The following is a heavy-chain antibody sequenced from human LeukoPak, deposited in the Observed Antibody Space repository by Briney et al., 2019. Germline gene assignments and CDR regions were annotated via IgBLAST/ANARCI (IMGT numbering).Heavy chain of an antibody. CDR1: GASISGSGYY. CDR2: INHSGST. V-gene: IGHV4-34*01. J-gene: IGHJ4*02. CDR3: ARSDHIPRRYYFDY. D-gene: IGHD1-14*01. Sequence: SETLSLTCAVSGASISGSGYYWSWIRQPPGKGLEWIGEINHSGSTNYNPSLKSRVTISVDTSKNQFSLKLSSVTAADTAVYYCARSDHIPRRYYFDYWGQGTLVTVSS.